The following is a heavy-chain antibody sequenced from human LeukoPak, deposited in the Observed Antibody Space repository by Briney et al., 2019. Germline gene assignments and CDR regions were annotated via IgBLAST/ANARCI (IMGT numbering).Heavy chain of an antibody. CDR2: INPNTGGT. V-gene: IGHV1-2*02. CDR3: ARPLRVTMIRGAAFRASSDFDP. J-gene: IGHJ5*02. D-gene: IGHD3-10*01. Sequence: ASVKVSCKTSGYTFTNNAINWVRQAPGQGLEWMGWINPNTGGTKYAQKFQDRVTMTRDTSITTAYMYLSRLRYDDTAVYYCARPLRVTMIRGAAFRASSDFDPWGQGTLVTVSS. CDR1: GYTFTNNA.